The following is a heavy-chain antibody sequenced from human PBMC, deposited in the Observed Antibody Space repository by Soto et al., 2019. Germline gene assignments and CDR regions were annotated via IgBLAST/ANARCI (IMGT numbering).Heavy chain of an antibody. D-gene: IGHD2-8*01. CDR2: IVPIFGTA. J-gene: IGHJ4*02. V-gene: IGHV1-69*13. CDR1: GGTFSSYA. CDR3: ASGPVFKGYCTNGVCYLFDY. Sequence: SVKVSCKASGGTFSSYAISWVRQAPGQGLEWMGGIVPIFGTANYAQKFQGRVTITADESTSTAYMELSSLRSEDTAVYYCASGPVFKGYCTNGVCYLFDYWGQGTLVTVSS.